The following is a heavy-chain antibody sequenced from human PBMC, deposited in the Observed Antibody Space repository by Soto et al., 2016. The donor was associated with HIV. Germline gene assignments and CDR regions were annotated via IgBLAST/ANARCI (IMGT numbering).Heavy chain of an antibody. D-gene: IGHD3-10*01. V-gene: IGHV3-66*01. CDR3: ARDRRDYYGSGPAYTGMDV. CDR2: IYSGGIT. Sequence: EVQLVESGGGLVQPGGSLRLSCAVSGFTVSINYMTWVRQAPGKGLEWVSVIYSGGITYYADSVKGRFTISRDNSKNTLYLQMNSLRAEDTAVYYCARDRRDYYGSGPAYTGMDVWGQGTTGHRLL. CDR1: GFTVSINY. J-gene: IGHJ6*02.